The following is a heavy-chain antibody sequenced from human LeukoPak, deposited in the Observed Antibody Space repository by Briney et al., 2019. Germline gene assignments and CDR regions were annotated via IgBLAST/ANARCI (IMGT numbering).Heavy chain of an antibody. CDR2: ISAYNGNT. Sequence: ASVKVSCKASGYTFTSYGISWVLQAPGQGLEWMGWISAYNGNTNYAQKLQGRVTMTTDTSTSTAYMELRSLRSDDTAVYYCARSIAAAALTHFDYWGQGTLVTVSS. D-gene: IGHD6-13*01. J-gene: IGHJ4*02. CDR3: ARSIAAAALTHFDY. V-gene: IGHV1-18*01. CDR1: GYTFTSYG.